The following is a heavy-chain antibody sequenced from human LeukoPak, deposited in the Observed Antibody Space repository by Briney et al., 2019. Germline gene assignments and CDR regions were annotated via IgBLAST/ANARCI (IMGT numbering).Heavy chain of an antibody. CDR2: IIPILGIA. CDR3: ASQDAAYYYDSSGYYPPVAFDI. D-gene: IGHD3-22*01. CDR1: GGTFSSYA. Sequence: ASVKVSCKASGGTFSSYAISWVRQAPGQGLEWMGRIIPILGIANYAQKFQGRVTITADKSTSTAYMELSSLRSEDTAVYYCASQDAAYYYDSSGYYPPVAFDIWGQGTMVTVPS. V-gene: IGHV1-69*04. J-gene: IGHJ3*02.